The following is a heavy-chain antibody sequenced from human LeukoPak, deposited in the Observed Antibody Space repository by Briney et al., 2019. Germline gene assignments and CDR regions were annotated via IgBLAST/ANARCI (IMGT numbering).Heavy chain of an antibody. CDR1: GGTFSSYA. CDR2: IIPIFGTA. V-gene: IGHV1-69*13. D-gene: IGHD2-2*01. J-gene: IGHJ3*02. Sequence: GASVKVSCKASGGTFSSYAISWVRQAPGQGLEWMEGIIPIFGTANYAQKFQGRVTITADESTSTAYMELSSLRSEDTAVYYCASATRDIVVVSNAFDIWGQGTMVTVSS. CDR3: ASATRDIVVVSNAFDI.